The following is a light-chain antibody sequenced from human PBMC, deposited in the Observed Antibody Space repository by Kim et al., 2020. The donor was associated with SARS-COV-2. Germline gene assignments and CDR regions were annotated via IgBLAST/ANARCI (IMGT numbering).Light chain of an antibody. J-gene: IGKJ5*01. CDR3: LQNNSYPIT. CDR1: QDIRNE. V-gene: IGKV1-17*01. Sequence: ASVGDRGNITCRASQDIRNEIGWHQQSQGRAPKRLIYGASSLQSGVPSRFSGSGSGTEFTITISSLQPEDSATYLCLQNNSYPITFGKGTRLEIK. CDR2: GAS.